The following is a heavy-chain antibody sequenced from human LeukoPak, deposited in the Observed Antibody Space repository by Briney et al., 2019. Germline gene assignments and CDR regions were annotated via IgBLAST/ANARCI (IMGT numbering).Heavy chain of an antibody. V-gene: IGHV5-51*01. Sequence: RGESLKISCQGSGYSFTSYWIGWVRQMPGKGLEWMGIIYPGDSDTRYSPSFQGQVTMSTDKSISTAYLQWSSLKASDTAMYYCARRGSLGYCSSTSCFGFDYWGQGTLVTVSS. J-gene: IGHJ4*02. CDR2: IYPGDSDT. CDR3: ARRGSLGYCSSTSCFGFDY. D-gene: IGHD2-2*01. CDR1: GYSFTSYW.